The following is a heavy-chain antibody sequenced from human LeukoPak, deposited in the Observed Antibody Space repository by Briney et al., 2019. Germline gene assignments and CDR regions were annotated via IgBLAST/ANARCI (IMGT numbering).Heavy chain of an antibody. D-gene: IGHD1-26*01. CDR2: ISSSGSTI. Sequence: GGSLRLSCAASGFTFSDYYMSWIRQAPGKGLEWVSYISSSGSTIYYADSVKGRFTISRDSSKNMLYLQMNSLRAEDTAVYYCARESGVFYGNYCFDYWGQGTLVTVSS. CDR3: ARESGVFYGNYCFDY. CDR1: GFTFSDYY. J-gene: IGHJ4*02. V-gene: IGHV3-11*04.